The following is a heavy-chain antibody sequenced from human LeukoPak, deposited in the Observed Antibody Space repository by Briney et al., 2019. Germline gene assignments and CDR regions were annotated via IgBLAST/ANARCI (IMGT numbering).Heavy chain of an antibody. V-gene: IGHV1-46*01. J-gene: IGHJ4*02. CDR3: AREPPESYYFDN. CDR1: GYTFSGFY. Sequence: GASVKVSCKASGYTFSGFYVHWVRQAPGQRLEWMRIIKVSGGRTEYAQKFQGRVTVTRDMSTSTVYMELNNLRSEDTAVYYCAREPPESYYFDNWGQGTLVTVSS. CDR2: IKVSGGRT.